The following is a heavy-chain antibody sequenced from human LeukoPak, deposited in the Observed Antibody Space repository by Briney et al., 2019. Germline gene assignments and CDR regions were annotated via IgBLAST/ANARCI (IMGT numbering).Heavy chain of an antibody. D-gene: IGHD2-2*01. V-gene: IGHV4-34*01. CDR3: ASNYCSSTSCYLRAFDI. J-gene: IGHJ3*02. CDR2: INHSGST. CDR1: GGSFSGYY. Sequence: PSETLSLTCAVYGGSFSGYYWSWIRQPPGKGLEWIGEINHSGSTNYNPSLKSRVTISVDTSKNQFSLKLNSVTAADTAVYYCASNYCSSTSCYLRAFDIWGQGTMVTVSS.